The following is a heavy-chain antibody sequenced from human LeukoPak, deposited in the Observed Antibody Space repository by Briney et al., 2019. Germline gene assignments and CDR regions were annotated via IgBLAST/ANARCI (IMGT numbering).Heavy chain of an antibody. Sequence: SETVSLTCTVSGYSISSGYYWGWIRRPPGKGLEWIGSIYHSGSTYYNPSLKSRVTISVDTSKNQFSLKLSSVTAADTAVYFCARWDDSAWAFGSWGPGTLVTVSS. J-gene: IGHJ4*02. CDR3: ARWDDSAWAFGS. D-gene: IGHD6-19*01. CDR2: IYHSGST. V-gene: IGHV4-38-2*02. CDR1: GYSISSGYY.